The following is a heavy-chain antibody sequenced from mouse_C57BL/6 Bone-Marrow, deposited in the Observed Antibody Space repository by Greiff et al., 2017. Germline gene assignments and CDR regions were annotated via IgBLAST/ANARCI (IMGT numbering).Heavy chain of an antibody. J-gene: IGHJ1*03. CDR2: IDPSDSYT. V-gene: IGHV1-59*01. CDR3: ARVITTVVANWYFDV. Sequence: QVQLQQPGAELVRPGTSVKLSCKASGYTFTSYWMHWVKQRPGQGLESIGVIDPSDSYTNYNQKFKGKATLTVDTSSSTAYMQLSSLTSEDSAVYYCARVITTVVANWYFDVWGTGTTVTVSS. CDR1: GYTFTSYW. D-gene: IGHD1-1*01.